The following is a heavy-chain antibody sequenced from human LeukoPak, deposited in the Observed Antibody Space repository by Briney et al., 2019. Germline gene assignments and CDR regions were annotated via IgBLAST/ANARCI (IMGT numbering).Heavy chain of an antibody. CDR2: IVVGSGNI. J-gene: IGHJ4*02. V-gene: IGHV1-58*02. Sequence: SVKVSCKASGFTFTSSAMQWVRQARGQRLEWIGWIVVGSGNINYAQKFQERVTITRDMSTSTAYMELSSLRSEDTAVYYCAAVPSRYDYVWGSYRYTGDYWGQGTLVTVSS. D-gene: IGHD3-16*02. CDR3: AAVPSRYDYVWGSYRYTGDY. CDR1: GFTFTSSA.